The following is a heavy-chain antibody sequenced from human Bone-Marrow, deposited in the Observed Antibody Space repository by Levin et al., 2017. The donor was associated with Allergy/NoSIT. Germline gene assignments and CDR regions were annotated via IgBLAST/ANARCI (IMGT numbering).Heavy chain of an antibody. V-gene: IGHV4-31*03. D-gene: IGHD6-13*01. CDR1: GGSVSDGAYY. CDR2: IYYSGST. J-gene: IGHJ5*02. Sequence: PSETLSLTCTVSGGSVSDGAYYWSWIRQHPGKALEWIGYIYYSGSTKYNPSLKSRVTISLDTPKNQFSLIVASVTAEDTATYYCARGRDSSSWYTLLWFDPWGQGTLVTVSS. CDR3: ARGRDSSSWYTLLWFDP.